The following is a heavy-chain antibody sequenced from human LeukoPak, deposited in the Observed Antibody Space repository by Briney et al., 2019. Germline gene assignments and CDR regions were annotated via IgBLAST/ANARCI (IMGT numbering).Heavy chain of an antibody. D-gene: IGHD3-16*01. CDR2: ISGSGTTI. Sequence: GGSLRLSCAASGFIFSTYEMNWVRQAPGKGLEWISYISGSGTTIYYADSVKGRFTISRDNAKKSLYLQMNSLRAEDTAVYYCVSAYGGLLDEWGQGTLVTVSS. CDR3: VSAYGGLLDE. V-gene: IGHV3-48*03. CDR1: GFIFSTYE. J-gene: IGHJ4*02.